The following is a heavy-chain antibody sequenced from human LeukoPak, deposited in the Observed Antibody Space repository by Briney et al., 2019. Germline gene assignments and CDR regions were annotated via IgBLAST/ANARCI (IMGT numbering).Heavy chain of an antibody. D-gene: IGHD6-19*01. CDR1: GGSISSNY. CDR2: VHYTGST. J-gene: IGHJ4*02. V-gene: IGHV4-59*08. Sequence: SETLSLTCTVSGGSISSNYWSWIRQPPGKGLEWIGYVHYTGSTNYNPSLKSRVTISVDTSKNQFSLKLSSVTAADTAVYYCAGGPQWLAFEYWGQGTLVTVSS. CDR3: AGGPQWLAFEY.